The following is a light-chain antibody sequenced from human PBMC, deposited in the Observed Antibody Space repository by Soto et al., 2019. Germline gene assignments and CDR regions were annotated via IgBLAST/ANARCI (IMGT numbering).Light chain of an antibody. CDR2: GTS. V-gene: IGKV3-20*01. Sequence: EIVLTQSPGTLSLSPGERATLSCTASQTVTNTYLAWYQQKPGQAPRLLIYGTSTRATGIPDRFSGSGSGTDFTLTISRLEPEDFAVYYCQQYDGSRYTFGQGTKLEIK. J-gene: IGKJ2*01. CDR1: QTVTNTY. CDR3: QQYDGSRYT.